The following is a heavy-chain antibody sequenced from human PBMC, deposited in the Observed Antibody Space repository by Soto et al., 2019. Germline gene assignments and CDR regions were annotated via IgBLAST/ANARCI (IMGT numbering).Heavy chain of an antibody. CDR1: GFTFSSYA. J-gene: IGHJ4*02. D-gene: IGHD3-10*01. Sequence: PGGSLRLSCAASGFTFSSYAMSWVRQAQGKGLEWVSAISGSGGSTYYADPVKGRFTISTDNSKNTLYLQMNSLRAEDTAVDYCAKGTMVWGVIITDVEYWGQGTLVTVSS. CDR3: AKGTMVWGVIITDVEY. CDR2: ISGSGGST. V-gene: IGHV3-23*01.